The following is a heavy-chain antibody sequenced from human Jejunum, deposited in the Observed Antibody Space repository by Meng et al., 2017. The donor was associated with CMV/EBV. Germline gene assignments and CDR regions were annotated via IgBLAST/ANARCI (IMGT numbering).Heavy chain of an antibody. CDR1: GYSFTGYY. CDR2: INPNSRDT. J-gene: IGHJ4*02. Sequence: SYKTSGYSFTGYYIHWVRQGPGQGLEWMGWINPNSRDTNYAQKFQGWVAMTGDTSINTVYMEMTRLTSGDTAVYYCARQDATSWDFDFWGQGTLVTVSS. D-gene: IGHD1-26*01. V-gene: IGHV1-2*04. CDR3: ARQDATSWDFDF.